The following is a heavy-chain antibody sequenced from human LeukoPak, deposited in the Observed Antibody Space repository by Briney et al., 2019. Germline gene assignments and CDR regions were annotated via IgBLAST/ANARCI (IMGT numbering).Heavy chain of an antibody. CDR1: GFTIGTAW. CDR3: IAHFPYFYGFDV. D-gene: IGHD3-3*02. J-gene: IGHJ6*04. V-gene: IGHV3-15*01. Sequence: GGSLRLSCVSSGFTIGTAWMSWVRQAPGKGLEWLGHIKSEGEGATTDYAAPAKGRFAISRDDSKNMIYLQMSSLKIDDTAIYYCIAHFPYFYGFDVRGKGTTVTVSS. CDR2: IKSEGEGATT.